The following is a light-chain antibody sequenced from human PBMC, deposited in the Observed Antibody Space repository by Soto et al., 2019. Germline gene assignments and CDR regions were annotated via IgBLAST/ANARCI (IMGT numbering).Light chain of an antibody. Sequence: EIVLTQSPATLSVSPGERATLSCRASQSVGSDLAWYQQKPGQAPSLLIFGASTKASGVPARFSGSGSGTEFTLTISSLQSEDSALYYCQQYNWPFTFGGGTKVEI. J-gene: IGKJ4*01. CDR1: QSVGSD. CDR2: GAS. V-gene: IGKV3-15*01. CDR3: QQYNWPFT.